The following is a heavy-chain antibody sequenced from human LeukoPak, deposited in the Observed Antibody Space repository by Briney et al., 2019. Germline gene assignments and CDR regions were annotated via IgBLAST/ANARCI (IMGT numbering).Heavy chain of an antibody. J-gene: IGHJ4*02. CDR1: GFTFSSYA. CDR2: ISYDGSNK. V-gene: IGHV3-30-3*01. CDR3: ARAREGWVTIFGVALGY. Sequence: WRSLRLSCAASGFTFSSYAMHWVRQAPGKGLEWVAVISYDGSNKYYADSVKGRFTISRDNSKNTLYLQMNSLRAEDTAVYYCARAREGWVTIFGVALGYWGQGTLVTVSS. D-gene: IGHD3-3*01.